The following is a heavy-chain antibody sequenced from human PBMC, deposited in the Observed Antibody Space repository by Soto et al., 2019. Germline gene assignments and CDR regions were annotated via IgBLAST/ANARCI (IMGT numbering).Heavy chain of an antibody. Sequence: ASVKVSCKASGFTLTTHGFTCVRQAPGQGLEWMGWSCALNGYTNYVQNFQGRHTITTDASTSTAYRDLSSLRSEDTAIYYCATPSGYWGQGTLVTVSS. CDR1: GFTLTTHG. J-gene: IGHJ4*02. V-gene: IGHV1-18*01. CDR3: ATPSGY. CDR2: SCALNGYT. D-gene: IGHD3-10*01.